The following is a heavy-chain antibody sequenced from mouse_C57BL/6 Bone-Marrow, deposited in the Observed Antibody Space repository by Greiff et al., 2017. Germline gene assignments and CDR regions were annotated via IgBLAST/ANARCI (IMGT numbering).Heavy chain of an antibody. Sequence: VQLQQSGAELVRPGASVKLSCTASGFNIKDDYMPWVKQRPEQGLEWIGWIDPENGDTEYASKFQGKATITADTSSNTAYLQLSSLTSEDTAVYYCTPITTVVGGYFDVWGTGTTVTVSS. CDR1: GFNIKDDY. J-gene: IGHJ1*03. D-gene: IGHD1-1*01. CDR2: IDPENGDT. CDR3: TPITTVVGGYFDV. V-gene: IGHV14-4*01.